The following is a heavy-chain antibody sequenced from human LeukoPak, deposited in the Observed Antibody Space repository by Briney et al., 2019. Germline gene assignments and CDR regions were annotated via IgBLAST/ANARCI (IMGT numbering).Heavy chain of an antibody. CDR2: ISSSSSTI. V-gene: IGHV3-48*04. D-gene: IGHD3-22*01. CDR1: GFTFSSYS. Sequence: GGSLRLSCAASGFTFSSYSMNWVRQAPGKGLEWVSYISSSSSTIYYADSVKGRFTISRDNAKNSLYLQMNSLRAEDTAVYYCARDGYYDSSGYLPFDYWGQGTLVTVSS. CDR3: ARDGYYDSSGYLPFDY. J-gene: IGHJ4*02.